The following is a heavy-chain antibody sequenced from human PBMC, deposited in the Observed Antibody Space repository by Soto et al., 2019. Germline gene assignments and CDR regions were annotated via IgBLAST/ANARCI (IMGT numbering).Heavy chain of an antibody. CDR1: GGTFSSYT. CDR3: AGLVTAAGYYCYGMDV. J-gene: IGHJ6*02. D-gene: IGHD6-13*01. V-gene: IGHV1-69*02. Sequence: QVQLVQSGAEVKKPGSSVKVSCKASGGTFSSYTISWVRQAPGQGLEWMGRIIPILGIANYAQKFQGRVTITADKSTSTAYMELSSLRSEDTAVYYCAGLVTAAGYYCYGMDVWGQGTTVTVSS. CDR2: IIPILGIA.